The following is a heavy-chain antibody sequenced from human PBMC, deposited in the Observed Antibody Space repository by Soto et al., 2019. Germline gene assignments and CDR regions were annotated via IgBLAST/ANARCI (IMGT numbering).Heavy chain of an antibody. J-gene: IGHJ5*02. D-gene: IGHD4-17*01. V-gene: IGHV3-13*01. CDR2: IGTAGDT. CDR3: ARGTGLRRYRRELDP. CDR1: GFTFSSYD. Sequence: HPGGSLRLSCAASGFTFSSYDMHWVRQATGKGLEWVSAIGTAGDTYYPGSVKGRFTISRENAKNSLYLQMNSLRAGDTAVYYCARGTGLRRYRRELDPWGQGTLVTVSS.